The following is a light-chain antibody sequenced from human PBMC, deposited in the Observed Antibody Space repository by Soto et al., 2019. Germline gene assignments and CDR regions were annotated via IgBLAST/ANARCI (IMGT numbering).Light chain of an antibody. CDR3: QQYRSSHPFT. Sequence: EIVLTQSPGTLSLSPGERATLACRASQSLSSNHLGWYLACYQQNHGQTPRLLIYGTSSKAPGIQDRFSGSGSGTYFTLTISRPEPDDFAEYYCQQYRSSHPFTFGHGTRLEIK. CDR2: GTS. CDR1: QSLSSNHLGWY. J-gene: IGKJ5*01. V-gene: IGKV3-20*01.